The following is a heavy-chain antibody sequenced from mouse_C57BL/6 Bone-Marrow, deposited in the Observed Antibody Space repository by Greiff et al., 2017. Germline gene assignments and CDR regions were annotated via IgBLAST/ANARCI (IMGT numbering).Heavy chain of an antibody. V-gene: IGHV1-81*01. D-gene: IGHD2-1*01. CDR3: ARSYYGNYPMDY. CDR1: GYTFTSYG. CDR2: LYPRSGNT. J-gene: IGHJ4*01. Sequence: QVQLQQSGAELARPGASVKLSCKASGYTFTSYGISWVKQRTGQGLEWIGELYPRSGNTYYNEKFKGKAPLTADQSSITAYMELHSLTSAYSAVFFCARSYYGNYPMDYWGQGTTVTVSS.